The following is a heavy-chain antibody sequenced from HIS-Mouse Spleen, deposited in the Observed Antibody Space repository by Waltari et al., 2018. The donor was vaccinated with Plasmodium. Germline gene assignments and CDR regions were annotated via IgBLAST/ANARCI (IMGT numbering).Heavy chain of an antibody. J-gene: IGHJ2*01. Sequence: EVQLVESGGGLVQPGWSLRLSCAASGFTFSSYWLSWVRQAPGKGLGWVANIKQDGSEKYYVDSVKGRFTISRDNAKNSLYLQMNSLRAEDTAVYYCASSWYWYFDLWGRGTLVTVSS. V-gene: IGHV3-7*01. D-gene: IGHD6-13*01. CDR1: GFTFSSYW. CDR2: IKQDGSEK. CDR3: ASSWYWYFDL.